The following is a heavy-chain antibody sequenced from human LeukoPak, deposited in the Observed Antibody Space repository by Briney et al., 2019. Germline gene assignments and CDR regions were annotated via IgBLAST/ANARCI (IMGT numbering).Heavy chain of an antibody. Sequence: SETLSLTCAVSGDSIRSSSYYWGWIRQPPGRGLEWIGSIYYSGSTYYNPSLKSRVTISVDTSKNQFSLKLSSVTAADTAVYYCARTSVGATGYFDYWGQGTLVTVSS. CDR2: IYYSGST. V-gene: IGHV4-39*01. CDR3: ARTSVGATGYFDY. J-gene: IGHJ4*02. CDR1: GDSIRSSSYY. D-gene: IGHD1-26*01.